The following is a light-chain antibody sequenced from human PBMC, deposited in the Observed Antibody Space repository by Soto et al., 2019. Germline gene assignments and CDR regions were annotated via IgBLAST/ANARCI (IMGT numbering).Light chain of an antibody. CDR2: GNN. Sequence: QSVLTQPPSVSVAPGQRVTISCTGSSSNIGTPYDVHWYQQLPGTAPKLLIYGNNNRPSGVPDRFSGSKSGTSASLAITGLQAEDEADYYCQSYDSSLSGYVIFGGGTKLTVL. CDR3: QSYDSSLSGYVI. CDR1: SSNIGTPYD. V-gene: IGLV1-40*01. J-gene: IGLJ2*01.